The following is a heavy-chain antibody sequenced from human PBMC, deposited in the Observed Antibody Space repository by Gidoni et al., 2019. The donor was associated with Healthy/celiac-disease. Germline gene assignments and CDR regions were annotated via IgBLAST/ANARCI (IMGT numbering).Heavy chain of an antibody. CDR2: ISSSSSYI. CDR1: GFPFSSYS. J-gene: IGHJ4*02. V-gene: IGHV3-21*01. Sequence: EVQLVESGGGLVKPGGSLSLSCAASGFPFSSYSMNWVRQAPGKGLEWVSSISSSSSYIYYADSVKGRFTISRDNAKNSLYLQMNSLRAEDTAVYYCARGKLWLVYYFDYWGQGTLVTVSS. CDR3: ARGKLWLVYYFDY. D-gene: IGHD5-18*01.